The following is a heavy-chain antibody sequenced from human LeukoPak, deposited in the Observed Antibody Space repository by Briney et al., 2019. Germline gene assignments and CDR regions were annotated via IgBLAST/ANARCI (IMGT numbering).Heavy chain of an antibody. V-gene: IGHV4-59*01. D-gene: IGHD2-15*01. CDR1: GGPISSYY. Sequence: SESLSLTCSLSGGPISSYYWRWIRQPPGKGLEWIGYIYYSGSTNYNPSLKSRVTISVDTSKNQFSMKLSSVPAADTAVYYCARGGGYPFNWLDPWGQGTLVTVSS. J-gene: IGHJ5*02. CDR2: IYYSGST. CDR3: ARGGGYPFNWLDP.